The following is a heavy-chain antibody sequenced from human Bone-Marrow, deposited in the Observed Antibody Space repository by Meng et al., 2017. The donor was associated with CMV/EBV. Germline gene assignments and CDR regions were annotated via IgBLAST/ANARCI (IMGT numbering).Heavy chain of an antibody. V-gene: IGHV3-30*02. CDR1: GYTFTSYA. CDR3: ARDSKRGVPAAIYFQH. D-gene: IGHD2-2*01. Sequence: SCKASGYTFTSYAMHWVRQAPGKGLEWVAFIRYDGSNKYYADSVKGRFTISRDNSKNTLYLQMNSLRAEDTAVYYCARDSKRGVPAAIYFQHWGQGTLVTVSS. CDR2: IRYDGSNK. J-gene: IGHJ1*01.